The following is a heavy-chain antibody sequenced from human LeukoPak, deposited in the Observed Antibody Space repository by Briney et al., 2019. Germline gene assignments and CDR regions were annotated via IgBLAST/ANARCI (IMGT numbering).Heavy chain of an antibody. D-gene: IGHD3-9*01. CDR1: GFTFSSYW. J-gene: IGHJ4*02. Sequence: GGSLRLSCAASGFTFSSYWMSWVRQAPGKGLEWVANIKRDGSEKYYVDSVKGRFTISRDNSKNTLYLQMNSLRAEDTAVYYCARDSLRYFDWLLGSFDYWGQGTLVTVSS. CDR2: IKRDGSEK. V-gene: IGHV3-7*01. CDR3: ARDSLRYFDWLLGSFDY.